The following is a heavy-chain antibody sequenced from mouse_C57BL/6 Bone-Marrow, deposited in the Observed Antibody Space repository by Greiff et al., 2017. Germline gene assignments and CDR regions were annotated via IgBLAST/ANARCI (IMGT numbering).Heavy chain of an antibody. Sequence: QVQLKQSGPELVKPGASVKISCKASGYAFSSSWMNWVKQRPGKGLEWIGRIYPGDGDTNYNGKFKGKATLTADKSSSTAYMQLSSLTSEDSAVYFCARSDYDGYYYAMDYWGQGTSVTVSS. CDR1: GYAFSSSW. J-gene: IGHJ4*01. CDR2: IYPGDGDT. D-gene: IGHD2-4*01. CDR3: ARSDYDGYYYAMDY. V-gene: IGHV1-82*01.